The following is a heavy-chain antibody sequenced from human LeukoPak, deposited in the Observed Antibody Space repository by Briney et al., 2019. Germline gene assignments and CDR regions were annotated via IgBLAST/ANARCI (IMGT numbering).Heavy chain of an antibody. D-gene: IGHD2-21*02. J-gene: IGHJ4*02. CDR3: ARHRVTHFDY. CDR1: GFTFSSYW. Sequence: GSLRLSCAASGFTFSSYWMSWVRQAPGKGLEWVAKINQDASETYYVDSVKGRFSISRDNAKNSLSLQMNSLRAEDTAVYHCARHRVTHFDYWGQGTLVTVSS. CDR2: INQDASET. V-gene: IGHV3-7*01.